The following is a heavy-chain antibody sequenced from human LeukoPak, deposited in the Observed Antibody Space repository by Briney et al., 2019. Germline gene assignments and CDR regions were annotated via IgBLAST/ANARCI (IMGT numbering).Heavy chain of an antibody. CDR2: ISAYNGNT. D-gene: IGHD6-13*01. CDR3: ARFGSSWYYYGMDV. V-gene: IGHV1-18*01. CDR1: GYTFTSYG. J-gene: IGHJ6*02. Sequence: ASVKVSCKASGYTFTSYGISWVRQAPGQGLEWMGWISAYNGNTNYAQKLQGRVTMTTDTSTSTDYMELRSLRSDDTAVYYCARFGSSWYYYGMDVWGQGTTVTVSS.